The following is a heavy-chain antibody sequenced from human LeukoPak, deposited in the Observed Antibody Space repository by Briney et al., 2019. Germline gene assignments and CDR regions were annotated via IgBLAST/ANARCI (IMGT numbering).Heavy chain of an antibody. Sequence: GGSLRLSCAASGFTFSSYAMSWVRQAPGKGLEWVSGISDNGVRVFYADSVKGRFTMSRDNSKNTLYLQMSSLKAEDTAVYYCAKGYDGDYAGPCSWGQGTLVTVSS. V-gene: IGHV3-23*01. CDR3: AKGYDGDYAGPCS. D-gene: IGHD4-17*01. J-gene: IGHJ5*02. CDR2: ISDNGVRV. CDR1: GFTFSSYA.